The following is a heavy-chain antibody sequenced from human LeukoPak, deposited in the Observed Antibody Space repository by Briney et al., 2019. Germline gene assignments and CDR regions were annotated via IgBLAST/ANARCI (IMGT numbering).Heavy chain of an antibody. CDR1: GFTFSSYA. V-gene: IGHV3-30-3*01. CDR2: LSYDGSNK. D-gene: IGHD1-14*01. J-gene: IGHJ4*02. CDR3: AKEQYPGYFDF. Sequence: GGSLRLSCAASGFTFSSYAMHWVRQAPGKGLEWVAVLSYDGSNKYYAHSVKGRFTISRDNSNNTLYLQLNNVRPEDTATYFCAKEQYPGYFDFWGQGTLVTVSA.